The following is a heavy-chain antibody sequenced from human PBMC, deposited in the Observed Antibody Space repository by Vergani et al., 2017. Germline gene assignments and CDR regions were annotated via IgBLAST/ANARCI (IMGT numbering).Heavy chain of an antibody. Sequence: QVQLQESGPGLVKPSQTLSLTCTVSGASMSSVGYYWTWIRQSAGKRLEWIGDILGSGTANYNPSFQGRVSMSVATSKNQFSLTLSSVNATDTAVYYCARVHGDYAPPGDGRIDWGQGTLVTVSS. CDR2: ILGSGTA. CDR1: GASMSSVGYY. CDR3: ARVHGDYAPPGDGRID. V-gene: IGHV4-61*02. J-gene: IGHJ4*02. D-gene: IGHD4-17*01.